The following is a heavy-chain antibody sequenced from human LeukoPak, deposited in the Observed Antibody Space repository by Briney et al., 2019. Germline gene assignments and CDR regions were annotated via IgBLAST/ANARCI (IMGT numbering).Heavy chain of an antibody. Sequence: SETLSLTCTVSGGSISTSSYYWGWIRQPPGKGLEWIGEINHSGSTNYNPSLKSRVTISVDTSKNQFSLKLSSVTAADTAVYYCARDLRRSSWPEWNYYYYGMDVWGQGTTVTVSS. CDR3: ARDLRRSSWPEWNYYYYGMDV. J-gene: IGHJ6*02. CDR1: GGSISTSSYY. CDR2: INHSGST. V-gene: IGHV4-39*07. D-gene: IGHD6-13*01.